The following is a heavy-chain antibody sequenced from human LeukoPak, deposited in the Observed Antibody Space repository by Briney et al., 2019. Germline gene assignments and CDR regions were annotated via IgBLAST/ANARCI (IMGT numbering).Heavy chain of an antibody. CDR2: IKQDGSEK. CDR1: GFTFSSYW. CDR3: ARVIPNYDSSGYPFDY. J-gene: IGHJ4*02. D-gene: IGHD3-22*01. V-gene: IGHV3-7*01. Sequence: GGSLRLSCAASGFTFSSYWMSWVRQAPGKGLEWVANIKQDGSEKYYVDSVKGRFTISRDNAKNSLYLQMNSLRAEDTAVYYCARVIPNYDSSGYPFDYWGQGTLVTVSS.